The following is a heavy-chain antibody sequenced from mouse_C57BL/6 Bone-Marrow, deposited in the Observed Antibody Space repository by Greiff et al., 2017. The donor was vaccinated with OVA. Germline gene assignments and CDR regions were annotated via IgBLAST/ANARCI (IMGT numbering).Heavy chain of an antibody. V-gene: IGHV5-4*03. J-gene: IGHJ3*01. CDR3: ARFYYGSRGFAY. D-gene: IGHD1-1*01. CDR2: ISDGGSYT. CDR1: GFTFSSYA. Sequence: DVKLVESGGGLVKPGGSLKLSCAASGFTFSSYAMSWVRQTPEKRLEWVATISDGGSYTYYPDNVKGRFTISRDNAKNNLYLQMSHLKSEDTAMYYCARFYYGSRGFAYWGQGTLVTVSA.